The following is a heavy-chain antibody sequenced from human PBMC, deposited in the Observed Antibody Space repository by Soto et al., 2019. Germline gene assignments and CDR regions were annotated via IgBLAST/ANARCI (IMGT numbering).Heavy chain of an antibody. CDR2: IFHSGST. Sequence: QVQLQESGPGMVKPSGTLSLTCAVFGGSISNSNWWTWVRQPPGKGLDWIGEIFHSGSTNYNSSHLGRVTISVDKANNQFSLKLYSVTAADTALYYCAHLPIVVPAIWGPVTLVTVSS. J-gene: IGHJ4*02. CDR1: GGSISNSNW. CDR3: AHLPIVVPAI. V-gene: IGHV4-4*02. D-gene: IGHD2-15*01.